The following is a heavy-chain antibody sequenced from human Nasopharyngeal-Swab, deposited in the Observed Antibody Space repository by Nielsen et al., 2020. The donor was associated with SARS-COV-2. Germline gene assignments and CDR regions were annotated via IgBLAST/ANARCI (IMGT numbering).Heavy chain of an antibody. J-gene: IGHJ4*02. V-gene: IGHV3-30*04. D-gene: IGHD3-22*01. Sequence: VRQAPGKGLEWVAVISYDGSNKYYADSVKGRFTISRDNSKNTLYLQMNSLRAEDTAVYYCARDPNYYGSSGYPQYYFDYWGQGTLVTVSS. CDR2: ISYDGSNK. CDR3: ARDPNYYGSSGYPQYYFDY.